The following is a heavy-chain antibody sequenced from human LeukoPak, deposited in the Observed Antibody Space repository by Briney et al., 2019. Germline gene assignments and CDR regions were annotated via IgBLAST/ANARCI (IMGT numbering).Heavy chain of an antibody. CDR2: IHPYNGNT. J-gene: IGHJ5*02. Sequence: GASVKVSCKASGYTFTTYGISWVRQAPGQGLEWMGWIHPYNGNTNYAQVLQGRVTMTTDTSTSTAYMELRSLRSDDTAVYYCARDREAARPGWFDPWGQGTLVTVSS. V-gene: IGHV1-18*01. CDR1: GYTFTTYG. D-gene: IGHD6-6*01. CDR3: ARDREAARPGWFDP.